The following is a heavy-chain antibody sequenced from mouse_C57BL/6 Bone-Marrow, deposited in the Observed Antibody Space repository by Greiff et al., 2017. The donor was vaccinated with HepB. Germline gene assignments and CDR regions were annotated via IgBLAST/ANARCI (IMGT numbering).Heavy chain of an antibody. D-gene: IGHD2-3*01. Sequence: VQLQQSGAELVKPGASVKVSCKASGYTFTSYWMHWVKQRPGQGLEWIGRIHPSDSDTNYNQKFKGKATLTVDKSSSTAYMQLSSLTSEDSAVYYCAMSPDGYYPGRFAYWGQGTLVTVSA. CDR2: IHPSDSDT. V-gene: IGHV1-74*01. CDR1: GYTFTSYW. J-gene: IGHJ3*01. CDR3: AMSPDGYYPGRFAY.